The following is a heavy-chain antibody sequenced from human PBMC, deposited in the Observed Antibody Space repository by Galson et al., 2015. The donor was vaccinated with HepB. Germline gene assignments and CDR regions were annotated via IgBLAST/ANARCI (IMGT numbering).Heavy chain of an antibody. Sequence: SLRLSCAASGFTFNPYVMSWVRQAPGKGLEWVSSISSGSTYIYYADSVKGRFTISRDNAKNSLYLQMNSLRAEDTAVYYCAREWEDVWGTGTTVTVSS. CDR2: ISSGSTYI. CDR3: AREWEDV. V-gene: IGHV3-21*01. J-gene: IGHJ6*04. CDR1: GFTFNPYV. D-gene: IGHD1-26*01.